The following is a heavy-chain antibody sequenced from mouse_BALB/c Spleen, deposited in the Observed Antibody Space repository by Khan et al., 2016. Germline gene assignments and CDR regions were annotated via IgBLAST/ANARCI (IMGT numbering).Heavy chain of an antibody. Sequence: VQLQQSGAELVKPGASVKLSCTASGFNIKDTFMHWVKQRPEQGLEWIGRIDPANGNTRYDQKFKGKATLTADKSSNTAYLQLSSLTSEDSAVYYGARRGPIYYYGSTYGYWGQGTTLT. CDR2: IDPANGNT. CDR3: ARRGPIYYYGSTYGY. V-gene: IGHV14-3*02. CDR1: GFNIKDTF. J-gene: IGHJ2*01. D-gene: IGHD1-1*01.